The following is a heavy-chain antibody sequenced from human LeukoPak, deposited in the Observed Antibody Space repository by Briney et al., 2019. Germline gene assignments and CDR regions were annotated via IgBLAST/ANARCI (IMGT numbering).Heavy chain of an antibody. J-gene: IGHJ4*02. V-gene: IGHV1-46*01. CDR2: INTSAGST. CDR3: ARGNLEGDWNDLLAPY. D-gene: IGHD1-1*01. CDR1: GCTFTSYH. Sequence: ASVKVSCKASGCTFTSYHIHWVRQAPGQGLEWMGIINTSAGSTSYAQKFLGRVRLTRDTSTSTVYMQLSSLRSEDTAIYYCARGNLEGDWNDLLAPYWGQGTLVTVSS.